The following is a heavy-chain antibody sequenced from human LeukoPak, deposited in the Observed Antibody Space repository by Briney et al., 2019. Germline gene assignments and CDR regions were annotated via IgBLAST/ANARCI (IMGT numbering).Heavy chain of an antibody. J-gene: IGHJ3*02. CDR1: GGSISSGSYY. V-gene: IGHV4-39*07. CDR3: ASPESTGDAFDI. Sequence: SQTLSLTCTVSGGSISSGSYYWSWVRQPPGKGLEWIGSIYYSGSTYYHPSLKSRVTISVDTSKNQFSLKLSSVTAADTAVYYCASPESTGDAFDIWGQGTMVTVSS. D-gene: IGHD2-2*01. CDR2: IYYSGST.